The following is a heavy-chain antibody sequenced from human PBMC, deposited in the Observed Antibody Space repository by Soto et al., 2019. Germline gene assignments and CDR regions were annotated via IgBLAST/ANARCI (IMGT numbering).Heavy chain of an antibody. D-gene: IGHD2-2*01. CDR3: ARPSASSSRCDPCDAFAI. CDR1: GFSISSYA. CDR2: ISHDGSHK. J-gene: IGHJ3*02. Sequence: QVQLVESGGGVVQPGRSLRLSCAASGFSISSYAMHWVRQAPGKGLEWVAVISHDGSHKYYADSVKGRLTVSRVSSDNTLFLQMNSLRAEDAAVYYCARPSASSSRCDPCDAFAIWGQGTMVTVSS. V-gene: IGHV3-30*03.